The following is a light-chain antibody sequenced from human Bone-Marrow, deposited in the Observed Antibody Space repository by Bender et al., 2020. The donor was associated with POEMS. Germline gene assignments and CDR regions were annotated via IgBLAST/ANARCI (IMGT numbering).Light chain of an antibody. Sequence: QSALTQPAFVSGSPGQSLTISCTGSSGDVGGYNFVSWYQQHPGKAPKLMIYQVSHRPSGISNRFSGSKSGNTASLTISGLQAEDEADYYCSSYTISTSYVFGNGTKVTVL. V-gene: IGLV2-14*01. CDR2: QVS. CDR3: SSYTISTSYV. CDR1: SGDVGGYNF. J-gene: IGLJ1*01.